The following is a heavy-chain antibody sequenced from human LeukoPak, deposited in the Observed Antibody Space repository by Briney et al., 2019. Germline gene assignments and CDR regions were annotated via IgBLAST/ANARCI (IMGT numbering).Heavy chain of an antibody. CDR2: IYYRGST. CDR3: ARGGDYGDLRYFDY. CDR1: GGXINNYY. Sequence: SETLSLTCTVSGGXINNYYRGWIRQPPGKGLEWIGYIYYRGSTNYNPSLKSRVTFSVDTSKSQFSLKLNSVTAADTAVYYCARGGDYGDLRYFDYWGQGTLVTVSS. D-gene: IGHD4-17*01. V-gene: IGHV4-59*01. J-gene: IGHJ4*02.